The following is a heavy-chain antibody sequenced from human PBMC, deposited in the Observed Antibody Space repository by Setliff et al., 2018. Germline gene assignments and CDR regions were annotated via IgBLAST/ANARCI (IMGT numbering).Heavy chain of an antibody. CDR2: IYYSGST. J-gene: IGHJ6*02. Sequence: PSETLSLTCTVSGGSISSSSYYWGWIRQPPGKGLEWIGSIYYSGSTYYNPSLKSRVTISVDTSKNQFSLKLSSVTAADTAVYYCARDSGYEYYYYAMDVWGQGTTVTVSS. D-gene: IGHD5-12*01. V-gene: IGHV4-39*07. CDR3: ARDSGYEYYYYAMDV. CDR1: GGSISSSSYY.